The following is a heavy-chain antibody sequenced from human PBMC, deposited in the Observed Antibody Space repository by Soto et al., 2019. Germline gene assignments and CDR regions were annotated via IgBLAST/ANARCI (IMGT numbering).Heavy chain of an antibody. D-gene: IGHD3-10*01. Sequence: QGQLVQSGAEVKKPGASVKVSCKASGYTFTSFGISWVRQAPGEGLEWMGWINGYNGNTKYAQKFQGRVTMTTDTSTSTAYMELRSLRSHDTAVYYCAKEVSAWYNYFMDVWGKGTTVTVSS. CDR2: INGYNGNT. V-gene: IGHV1-18*04. J-gene: IGHJ6*03. CDR1: GYTFTSFG. CDR3: AKEVSAWYNYFMDV.